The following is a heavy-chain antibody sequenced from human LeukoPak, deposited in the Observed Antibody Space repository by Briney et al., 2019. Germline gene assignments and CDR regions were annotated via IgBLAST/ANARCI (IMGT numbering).Heavy chain of an antibody. V-gene: IGHV3-48*03. CDR1: GFTFSNYE. J-gene: IGHJ4*02. CDR3: ARDLVQLWSKDY. D-gene: IGHD5-18*01. CDR2: ISSSGRNI. Sequence: PGGSLRLSCAASGFTFSNYELNWVRQAPGNGLEWVSYISSSGRNIYYADSVNGRFTISRDNAKNSLYLQMNSLRAEDTAIYYCARDLVQLWSKDYWGQGTLVTVSS.